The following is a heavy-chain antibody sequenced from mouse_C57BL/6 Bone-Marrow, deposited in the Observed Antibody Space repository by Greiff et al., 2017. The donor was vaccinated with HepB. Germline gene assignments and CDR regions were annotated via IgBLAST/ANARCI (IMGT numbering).Heavy chain of an antibody. CDR3: ARRITTVVENYYAMDY. CDR1: GYTFTDYY. Sequence: VQLQQSGPELVKPGASVKISCKASGYTFTDYYMNWVKQSHGKSLEWIGDINPNNGGTSYNQKFKGKATLTVDKSSSTAYMELRSLTSEDSAVYYCARRITTVVENYYAMDYWGQGTSVTVSS. D-gene: IGHD1-1*01. J-gene: IGHJ4*01. CDR2: INPNNGGT. V-gene: IGHV1-26*01.